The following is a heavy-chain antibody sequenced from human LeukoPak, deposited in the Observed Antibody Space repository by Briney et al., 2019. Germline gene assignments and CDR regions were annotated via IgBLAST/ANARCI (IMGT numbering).Heavy chain of an antibody. J-gene: IGHJ4*02. CDR3: ARRGGYDPFDY. V-gene: IGHV4-59*08. Sequence: SETLSLTCTVSGGSISSYHWSWIRQPPGKGLEWIGYIYYSGSTNYNPSLKSRVTISVDTSKNQFSLKLSSVTAADTAVYYCARRGGYDPFDYWGQGTLVTVSS. CDR1: GGSISSYH. D-gene: IGHD5-12*01. CDR2: IYYSGST.